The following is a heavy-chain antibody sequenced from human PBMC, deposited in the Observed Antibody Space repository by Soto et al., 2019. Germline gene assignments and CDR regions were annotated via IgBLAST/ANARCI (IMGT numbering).Heavy chain of an antibody. CDR2: ISYDGSNK. CDR3: AKDSRIGVVTAPYDY. Sequence: QVQLVESGGGVVQPGRSLRLSCAASGFTFSSYGMHWVRQAPGKGLEWVAVISYDGSNKYYADSVKGRFTISRDNSKNTLYLEMSSLRAEDTAVYYCAKDSRIGVVTAPYDYWGQGTLVTVSS. J-gene: IGHJ4*02. D-gene: IGHD2-21*02. CDR1: GFTFSSYG. V-gene: IGHV3-30*18.